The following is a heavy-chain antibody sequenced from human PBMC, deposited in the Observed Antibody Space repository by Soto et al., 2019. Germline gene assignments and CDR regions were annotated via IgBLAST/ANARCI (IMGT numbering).Heavy chain of an antibody. V-gene: IGHV3-30*18. CDR3: GKDLQSYGDYDYYCYGMDV. D-gene: IGHD4-17*01. CDR1: GFTFSTYG. J-gene: IGHJ6*02. CDR2: ISYDGTNK. Sequence: QVQLVESGGGEVQPGRSLTLSCAASGFTFSTYGMHWVRQTPGKGLEWVAVISYDGTNKFYSDSVKGRFTISRDNFKNKLTLQMNSLRADETAVYSCGKDLQSYGDYDYYCYGMDVWGLGTRVTVSS.